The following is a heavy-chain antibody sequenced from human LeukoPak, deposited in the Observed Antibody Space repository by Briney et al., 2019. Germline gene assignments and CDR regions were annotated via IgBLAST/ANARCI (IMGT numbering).Heavy chain of an antibody. CDR1: GDTFTSYD. Sequence: ASVKVSCKASGDTFTSYDINWVRQATGQGLEWMGWMNPNSGDTGYAQKFQGRVTMTRDKSTTTAYMELSRLRSDDTAVYYCARDYGSGSYIGYWGKGTLVTVSS. CDR2: MNPNSGDT. J-gene: IGHJ4*02. D-gene: IGHD3-10*01. V-gene: IGHV1-8*01. CDR3: ARDYGSGSYIGY.